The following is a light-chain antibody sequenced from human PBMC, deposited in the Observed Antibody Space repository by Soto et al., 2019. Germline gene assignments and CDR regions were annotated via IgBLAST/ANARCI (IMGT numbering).Light chain of an antibody. V-gene: IGKV3-11*01. J-gene: IGKJ5*01. CDR2: DAS. Sequence: EIVLTQSPATLSLSPGERATLSCRASQSVSSYLAWYQQKPGQAPRLLIYDASNRATGIPARFSGSGSGTDFTLTINSLEPEDFPVYYCHQRNNWPSGTFGQGTRLEI. CDR1: QSVSSY. CDR3: HQRNNWPSGT.